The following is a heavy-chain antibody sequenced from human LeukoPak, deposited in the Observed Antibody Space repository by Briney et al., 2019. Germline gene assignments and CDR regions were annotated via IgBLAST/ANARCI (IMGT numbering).Heavy chain of an antibody. D-gene: IGHD6-19*01. J-gene: IGHJ3*02. Sequence: GRCLRLSCAASGFTFSSYAMHWVHQAPGKGLEWVAVISYDGSNKYYADSVKGRFTISRDNSKNTLYLQMNSLRAEDTAVYYCAVLIAVAARDAFDIWGQGTMVTVSS. V-gene: IGHV3-30-3*01. CDR1: GFTFSSYA. CDR3: AVLIAVAARDAFDI. CDR2: ISYDGSNK.